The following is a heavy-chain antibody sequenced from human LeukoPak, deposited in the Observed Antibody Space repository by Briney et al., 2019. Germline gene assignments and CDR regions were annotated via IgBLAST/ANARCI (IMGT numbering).Heavy chain of an antibody. CDR1: GFTFDDYA. V-gene: IGHV3-9*01. Sequence: GRALRLSCAASGFTFDDYAMHWVRQAPGKGLEWVSGISWKRGSLGYADSVKGRFTISRDNAKNSLYLQMNSLRAEDTALYYCAKAIAAAGTRAFDIWGQGTMVTVSS. D-gene: IGHD6-13*01. CDR2: ISWKRGSL. J-gene: IGHJ3*02. CDR3: AKAIAAAGTRAFDI.